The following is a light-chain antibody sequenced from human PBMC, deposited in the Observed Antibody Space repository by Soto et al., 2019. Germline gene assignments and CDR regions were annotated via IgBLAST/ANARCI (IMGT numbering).Light chain of an antibody. CDR1: QGIGND. CDR2: EAS. V-gene: IGKV1-6*01. Sequence: AIQVTQSPSSLSASVGDRVTISCRASQGIGNDLGWYQQKPGKAPKLVIYEASTLQTGVASRFSGSGSCTYFTLTISSLPPEDFATYYCLQDYVSPWTFGQGTKVEVK. CDR3: LQDYVSPWT. J-gene: IGKJ1*01.